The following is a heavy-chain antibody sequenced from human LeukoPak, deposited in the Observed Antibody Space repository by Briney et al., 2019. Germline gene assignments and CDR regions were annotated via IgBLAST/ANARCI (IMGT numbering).Heavy chain of an antibody. V-gene: IGHV3-11*01. J-gene: IGHJ4*02. CDR1: GFTFSDYY. Sequence: GGSLRLSSAASGFTFSDYYMSWIRQAPGKGLEWVSYISSSGSTIYYADSVKGRFTISRDNAKNSLYLQMNSLRAEDTAVYYCARSTVTIGYTPPPPDYWGQGTLVTVSS. CDR2: ISSSGSTI. D-gene: IGHD4-11*01. CDR3: ARSTVTIGYTPPPPDY.